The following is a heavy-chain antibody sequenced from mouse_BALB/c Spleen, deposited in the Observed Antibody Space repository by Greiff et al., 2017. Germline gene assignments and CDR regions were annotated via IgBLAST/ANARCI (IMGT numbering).Heavy chain of an antibody. J-gene: IGHJ4*01. Sequence: VQLQESGPGLVAPSQSLSITCTVSGFSLTGYGVNWVRQPPGKGLEWLGMIWGDGSTDYNSALKSRLSISKDNSKSQVFLKMNSLQTDDTARYYCAREGFDYYGSSFYAMDYWGQGTSVTVSS. D-gene: IGHD1-1*01. CDR2: IWGDGST. CDR3: AREGFDYYGSSFYAMDY. V-gene: IGHV2-6-7*01. CDR1: GFSLTGYG.